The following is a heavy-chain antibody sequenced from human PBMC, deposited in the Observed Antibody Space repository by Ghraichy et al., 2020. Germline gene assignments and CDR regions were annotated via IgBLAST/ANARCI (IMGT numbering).Heavy chain of an antibody. CDR3: ARLGGTKGFFDP. D-gene: IGHD3-10*01. J-gene: IGHJ5*02. CDR1: GASIISFYYY. Sequence: SETLSLTCTVSGASIISFYYYWVWIRQPPGKGLDWFGSFFCSGSTDYNPSLKIGVTISVDTSKNQFSLKLNSVTAADTSVYYCARLGGTKGFFDPWGQGNLVTVAS. V-gene: IGHV4-39*01. CDR2: FFCSGST.